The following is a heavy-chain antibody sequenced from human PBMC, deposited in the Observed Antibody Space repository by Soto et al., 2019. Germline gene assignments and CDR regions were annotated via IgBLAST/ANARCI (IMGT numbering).Heavy chain of an antibody. CDR1: GYSFTSYW. Sequence: GESLKISCEGSGYSFTSYWIGWVRQMPGKGLEWMGIIYPGDSDTRYSPSFQGQVTISADKSISTAYLQWSSLKASDTAMYYCARRYLYDSSVCGFDYWGQGTLVTVSS. CDR2: IYPGDSDT. J-gene: IGHJ4*02. CDR3: ARRYLYDSSVCGFDY. V-gene: IGHV5-51*01. D-gene: IGHD3-22*01.